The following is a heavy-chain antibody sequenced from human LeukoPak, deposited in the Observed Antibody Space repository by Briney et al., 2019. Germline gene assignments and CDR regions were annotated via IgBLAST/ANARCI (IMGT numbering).Heavy chain of an antibody. J-gene: IGHJ5*02. CDR3: ARPPYSSSWDPGWFDP. CDR2: ISGSGGST. D-gene: IGHD6-13*01. CDR1: GFTFSTYA. Sequence: PGGSLRLSCAASGFTFSTYAMSWVRQTPEKGLEWVSAISGSGGSTYYADSVKGRFTISRDNSKNTLYLQMNSLRAEDTAVYYCARPPYSSSWDPGWFDPWGQGTLITVSS. V-gene: IGHV3-23*01.